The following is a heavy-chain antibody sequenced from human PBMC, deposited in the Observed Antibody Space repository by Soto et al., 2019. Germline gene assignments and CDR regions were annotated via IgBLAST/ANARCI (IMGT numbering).Heavy chain of an antibody. V-gene: IGHV1-8*01. Sequence: ASVKVSCKXSGYTFTSYDINWVRQATGQGLEWMGWMNPNSGHTGYAQKFQGRVTMTRNTSISTAYMELSSLRSEDTAVYFCAGGQVRYYDILTGYYLGVWFDPWGQGTLVTVSS. CDR1: GYTFTSYD. CDR2: MNPNSGHT. D-gene: IGHD3-9*01. CDR3: AGGQVRYYDILTGYYLGVWFDP. J-gene: IGHJ5*02.